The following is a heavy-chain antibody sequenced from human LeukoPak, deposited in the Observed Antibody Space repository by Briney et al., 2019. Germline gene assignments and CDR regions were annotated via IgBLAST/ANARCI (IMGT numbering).Heavy chain of an antibody. D-gene: IGHD3-22*01. V-gene: IGHV3-7*01. CDR1: GFTFSSYW. CDR2: IKQDGSEK. J-gene: IGHJ3*02. Sequence: PGGSLRLSCAASGFTFSSYWMSWVRQAPGKGLEWVANIKQDGSEKYYVDSVKGRFTISRDNAKNSLYLQMNSLRAEDTAVYYCARDLRSGHSDAFDIWGQGTMVTVSS. CDR3: ARDLRSGHSDAFDI.